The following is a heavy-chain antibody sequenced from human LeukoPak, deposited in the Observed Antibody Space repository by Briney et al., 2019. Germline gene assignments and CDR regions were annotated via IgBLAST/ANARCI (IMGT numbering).Heavy chain of an antibody. D-gene: IGHD2-2*01. CDR3: AGLLRYCSSTSCSAHAFDV. V-gene: IGHV5-51*01. CDR1: GYSFTSYW. J-gene: IGHJ3*01. CDR2: IYPGDSDT. Sequence: GESLKISCKGSGYSFTSYWIGWVRQMPGKGLEWMGIIYPGDSDTRYSPSFQGQVTISADKSISTAYLQWSSLKASDTAMYYCAGLLRYCSSTSCSAHAFDVWGQGTMVAVSS.